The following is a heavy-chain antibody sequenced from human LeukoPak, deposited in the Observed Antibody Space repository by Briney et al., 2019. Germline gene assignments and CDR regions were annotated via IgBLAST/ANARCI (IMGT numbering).Heavy chain of an antibody. D-gene: IGHD2-2*02. J-gene: IGHJ4*02. Sequence: ASVKVSCKASGYTFTSYAMHWVRQAPGQRLEWMGWINAGNGNTKYSQKFQGRVTITRDTSASTAYMELSSLRSEDTAVYYCARDRAYCSSTSCYKGWDYWSQGTLVTVSS. V-gene: IGHV1-3*01. CDR3: ARDRAYCSSTSCYKGWDY. CDR1: GYTFTSYA. CDR2: INAGNGNT.